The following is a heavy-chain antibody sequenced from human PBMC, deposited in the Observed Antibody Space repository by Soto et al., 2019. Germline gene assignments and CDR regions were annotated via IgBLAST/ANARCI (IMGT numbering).Heavy chain of an antibody. CDR2: ISGYDDNT. CDR3: ARHNSQWPNWFDP. Sequence: ASVKVSCKASGYTFTSYGISWVRQAPGQGLEWVGWISGYDDNTDYAHKLRGRVTITTDTSTNTAYMDLRSLRSDDTAVYYCARHNSQWPNWFDPWGQGTPVTVSS. CDR1: GYTFTSYG. V-gene: IGHV1-18*01. J-gene: IGHJ5*02. D-gene: IGHD1-1*01.